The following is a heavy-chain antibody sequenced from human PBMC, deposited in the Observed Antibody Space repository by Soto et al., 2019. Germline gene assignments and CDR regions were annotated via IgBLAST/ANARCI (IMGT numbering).Heavy chain of an antibody. CDR2: IDPSDSYT. D-gene: IGHD6-6*01. CDR3: VIAARSYFDY. Sequence: PGESLKISCKGSGYSFTSYWISWVRQMPGKGLEWMGRIDPSDSYTNYSPSFQGHVTISADKSISTAYLQWSSLKASDTAMYYCVIAARSYFDYWGQGTLVTVSS. J-gene: IGHJ4*02. CDR1: GYSFTSYW. V-gene: IGHV5-10-1*01.